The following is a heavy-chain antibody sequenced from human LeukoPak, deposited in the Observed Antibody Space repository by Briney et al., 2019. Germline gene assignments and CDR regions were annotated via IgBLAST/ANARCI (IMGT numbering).Heavy chain of an antibody. J-gene: IGHJ4*02. Sequence: GRSLRLSCAASGFTFSSYAMHWVRQAPGKGLEWVAVISYDGSNKYYADSVKGRFTISRENAKNSLYLQMNSLRAEDTAVYYCAREALYDSSGQYYFDYWGQGTLVTVSS. CDR2: ISYDGSNK. CDR3: AREALYDSSGQYYFDY. CDR1: GFTFSSYA. V-gene: IGHV3-30*14. D-gene: IGHD3-22*01.